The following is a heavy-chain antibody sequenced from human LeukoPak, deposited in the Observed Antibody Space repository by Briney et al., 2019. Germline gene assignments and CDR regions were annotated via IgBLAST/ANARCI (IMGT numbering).Heavy chain of an antibody. Sequence: GASVKVSCKASGYTFTSYWMHWVRQDPGQGLEWMGWVITNNGDIKYAHQYQGRVPMARDTSIHTVYMELSMVTSDDTAMYYCARGGPNHGFDYWGQGILVSVCS. CDR3: ARGGPNHGFDY. J-gene: IGHJ4*02. CDR2: VITNNGDI. CDR1: GYTFTSYW. D-gene: IGHD1-14*01. V-gene: IGHV1-2*07.